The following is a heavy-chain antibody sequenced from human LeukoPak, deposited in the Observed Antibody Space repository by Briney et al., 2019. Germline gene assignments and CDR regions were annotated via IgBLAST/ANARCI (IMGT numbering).Heavy chain of an antibody. CDR2: MNPNSGNT. D-gene: IGHD2-15*01. V-gene: IGHV1-8*01. J-gene: IGHJ6*02. CDR3: ARAPSYCTSGSCYYYYGLDV. CDR1: GCSFGGYV. Sequence: ASVQVSCKASGCSFGGYVIHGVRQATGKGLEGMGWMNPNSGNTGYTQKFQGRVTMTRNTSISTAYMELSSLRSEDTAVYYCARAPSYCTSGSCYYYYGLDVWGQGTTVTVSS.